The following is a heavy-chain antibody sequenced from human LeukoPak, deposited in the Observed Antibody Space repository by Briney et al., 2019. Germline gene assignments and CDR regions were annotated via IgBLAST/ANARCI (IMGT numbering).Heavy chain of an antibody. Sequence: GGSLRLSCAGTGFTFSNFGMHWVRQAPGKGLEWVAVISYEGRTMYYADSVRGRLTISRDNSRNTLFLQMDSLRPEDTAVYYCAKEPPPPTNGYAEYWGQGTLVTVSS. V-gene: IGHV3-30*18. CDR2: ISYEGRTM. CDR1: GFTFSNFG. CDR3: AKEPPPPTNGYAEY. J-gene: IGHJ4*02. D-gene: IGHD2-8*01.